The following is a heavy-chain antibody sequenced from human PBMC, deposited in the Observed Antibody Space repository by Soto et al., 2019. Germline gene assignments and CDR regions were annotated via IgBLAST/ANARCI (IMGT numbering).Heavy chain of an antibody. CDR1: GYPVTAYY. D-gene: IGHD3-3*01. V-gene: IGHV1-2*02. Sequence: QLHLVQSGAVVKKPGASVTVSCSASGYPVTAYYMHWVLQAPGRGLAWMGGINPATGAAKYTQTVQGRVTMPRDTSTSTVFMELRGLTSEETAVFSCARGGGVGVAGSAAFDMWGKGNLVTVSS. CDR2: INPATGAA. CDR3: ARGGGVGVAGSAAFDM. J-gene: IGHJ3*02.